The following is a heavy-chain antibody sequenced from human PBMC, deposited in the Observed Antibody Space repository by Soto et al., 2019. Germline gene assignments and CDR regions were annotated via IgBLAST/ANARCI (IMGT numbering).Heavy chain of an antibody. D-gene: IGHD5-18*01. Sequence: GGSLRLSCAASGFTFSSYGMHWVRQAPGKGLEWVAVIWYDGSNKYYADSVKGRFTISRDNSKNTLYLQMNSLRAEDTAVYYCAREEDCKGYGYSPVWAAGISPFDYWGQGTLVTVSS. CDR3: AREEDCKGYGYSPVWAAGISPFDY. CDR2: IWYDGSNK. V-gene: IGHV3-33*01. CDR1: GFTFSSYG. J-gene: IGHJ4*02.